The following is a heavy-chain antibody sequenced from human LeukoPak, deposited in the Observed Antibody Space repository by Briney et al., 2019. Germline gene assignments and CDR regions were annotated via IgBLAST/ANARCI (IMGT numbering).Heavy chain of an antibody. V-gene: IGHV5-51*01. CDR2: IYPGGSDT. D-gene: IGHD3-10*01. CDR1: GYSFTNYW. CDR3: ARRDFASGSPDY. J-gene: IGHJ4*02. Sequence: GESLKISCEGSGYSFTNYWIGWVRQMPGKGLEWMGIIYPGGSDTRYSPSFQGQVTISADKSISTAYLQWNSLKASDTAMYYCARRDFASGSPDYWGQGTLVTVSS.